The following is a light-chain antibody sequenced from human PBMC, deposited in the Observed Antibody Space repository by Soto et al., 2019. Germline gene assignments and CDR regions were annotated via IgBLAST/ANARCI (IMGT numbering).Light chain of an antibody. Sequence: DIQMTQSPSTLSASVGDRVTITCRASQSISSWLAWYQQKPGKAPKLLIYDASSLDSGVPSRFSGSGSGTEFTLTISSLQPDDFATYYCQQRTNSPPWTFGQGTRVELK. V-gene: IGKV1-5*01. CDR2: DAS. CDR1: QSISSW. J-gene: IGKJ1*01. CDR3: QQRTNSPPWT.